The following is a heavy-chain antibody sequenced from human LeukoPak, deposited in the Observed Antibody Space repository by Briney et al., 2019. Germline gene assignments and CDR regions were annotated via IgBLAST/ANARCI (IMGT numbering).Heavy chain of an antibody. V-gene: IGHV1-69*01. CDR3: ARALDPCGGDSYETHAFDI. CDR1: GGTFSSYA. J-gene: IGHJ3*02. Sequence: SVKVSCKASGGTFSSYAISWVRQAPGQGLEWMGGIIPIFGTANYAQKFQGRVTITADESTSTAYMELSSLRSEDTAVYYCARALDPCGGDSYETHAFDIWGQGTMVTVSS. D-gene: IGHD2-21*02. CDR2: IIPIFGTA.